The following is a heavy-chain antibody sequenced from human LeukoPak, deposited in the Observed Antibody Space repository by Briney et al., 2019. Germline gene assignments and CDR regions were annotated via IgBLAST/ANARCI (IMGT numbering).Heavy chain of an antibody. V-gene: IGHV3-7*01. CDR3: ARIGYSSSCFDY. D-gene: IGHD6-13*01. J-gene: IGHJ4*02. CDR1: GFTFSSYW. CDR2: IKQDGSEK. Sequence: GGSLRLSCAASGFTFSSYWMSWVRQAPGKGLEWVANIKQDGSEKDYVDSMKGRFTISRDNAKNSVYLQMNSLRAEDTAVYYCARIGYSSSCFDYWGQGTLVTVSS.